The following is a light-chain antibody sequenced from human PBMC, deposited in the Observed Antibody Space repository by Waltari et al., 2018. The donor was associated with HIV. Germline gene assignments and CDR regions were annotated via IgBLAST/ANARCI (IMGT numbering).Light chain of an antibody. CDR3: QAWDRSTYV. V-gene: IGLV1-40*01. Sequence: QSVLTQPPSVSGAPGQRVTISCTGGRSNIGARFDVHWYQQLPGTAPKPLIYGDNNRPSGVLAAFAGTRSGTSAYRAVTGLQGEDEADSFCQAWDRSTYVFGRGTKVTVL. CDR2: GDN. J-gene: IGLJ1*01. CDR1: RSNIGARFD.